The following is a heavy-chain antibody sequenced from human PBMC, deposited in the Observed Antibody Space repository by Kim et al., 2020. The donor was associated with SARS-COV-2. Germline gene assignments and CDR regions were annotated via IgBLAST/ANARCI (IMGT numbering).Heavy chain of an antibody. V-gene: IGHV3-30*04. CDR3: ARAEGVLLWFGELNFGAFDI. D-gene: IGHD3-10*01. CDR1: GFTFSSYA. J-gene: IGHJ3*02. Sequence: GGSLRLSCAASGFTFSSYAMHWVRQAPGKGLEWVAVISYDGSNKYYADSVKGRFTISRDNSKNTLYLQMNSLRAEDTAVYYCARAEGVLLWFGELNFGAFDIWGQGTMVTVSS. CDR2: ISYDGSNK.